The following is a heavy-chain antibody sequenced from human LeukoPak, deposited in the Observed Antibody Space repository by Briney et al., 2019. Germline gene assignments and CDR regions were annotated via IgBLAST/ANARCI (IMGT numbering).Heavy chain of an antibody. CDR3: ARHIVVVPAAMGWFDP. CDR2: IYYSGST. J-gene: IGHJ5*02. V-gene: IGHV4-59*08. Sequence: PSETLSLTCTVSGGSISSYYWSWIRQPAGKGLEWIGYIYYSGSTNYNPSLKSRVTISVDTSKNQFSLKLSSVTAADTAVYYCARHIVVVPAAMGWFDPWGQGTLVTVSS. D-gene: IGHD2-2*01. CDR1: GGSISSYY.